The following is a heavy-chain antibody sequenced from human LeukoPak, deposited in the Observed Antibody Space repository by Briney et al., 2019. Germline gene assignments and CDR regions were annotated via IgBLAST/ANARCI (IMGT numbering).Heavy chain of an antibody. D-gene: IGHD6-13*01. CDR1: GFTFSSYA. J-gene: IGHJ4*02. Sequence: PGGSLRLSCAASGFTFSSYAMHWVRQAPRKGLEWGAVISYDGSNKYYAASVKGRFTISRDNSKNTLYLQMNSLRAEDTAVYYCARDRLAAALDYWGQGTLVTVSS. V-gene: IGHV3-30*04. CDR3: ARDRLAAALDY. CDR2: ISYDGSNK.